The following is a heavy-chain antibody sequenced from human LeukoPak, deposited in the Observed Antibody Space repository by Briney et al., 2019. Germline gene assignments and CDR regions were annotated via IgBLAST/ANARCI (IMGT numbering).Heavy chain of an antibody. D-gene: IGHD3-10*01. V-gene: IGHV3-23*01. CDR1: GFTFSSYA. CDR3: AKDKWFGELLYDY. J-gene: IGHJ4*02. CDR2: ISGSGGST. Sequence: GGSLRLSCAASGFTFSSYAMTWVRQAPGKGLEWVSAISGSGGSTYYADSVKGRFTISRDNSKNTLYLQMNSLRAEDTAVYYCAKDKWFGELLYDYWGQGTLVTVSS.